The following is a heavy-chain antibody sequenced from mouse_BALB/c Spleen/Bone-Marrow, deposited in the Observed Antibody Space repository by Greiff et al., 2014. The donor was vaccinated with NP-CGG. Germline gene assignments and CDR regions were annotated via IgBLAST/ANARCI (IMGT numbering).Heavy chain of an antibody. V-gene: IGHV1S29*02. Sequence: SGPELVKPGASVKISCRVSGYTFTDYNMHWVKQSHGESLEWIGYIYPYSGNTAYNQRFKNKATLTVDNSSSTAHMELRSLTSEDSAVYYCARFDDDYWGFAHWGQGTLVTVSA. CDR1: GYTFTDYN. D-gene: IGHD2-3*01. CDR3: ARFDDDYWGFAH. CDR2: IYPYSGNT. J-gene: IGHJ3*01.